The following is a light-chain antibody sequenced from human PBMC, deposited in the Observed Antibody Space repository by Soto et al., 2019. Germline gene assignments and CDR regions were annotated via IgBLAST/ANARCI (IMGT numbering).Light chain of an antibody. CDR2: GAS. CDR1: QSVSNNY. Sequence: VLTLSPGALSLSPGERATLSCRASQSVSNNYLAWYQHQPGQAPRLLIYGASNRATGIPDRFSGSGSGTSFTLTISRLEPEDFAVYYCQQYGSSGTFGQGTKVDI. J-gene: IGKJ1*01. V-gene: IGKV3-20*01. CDR3: QQYGSSGT.